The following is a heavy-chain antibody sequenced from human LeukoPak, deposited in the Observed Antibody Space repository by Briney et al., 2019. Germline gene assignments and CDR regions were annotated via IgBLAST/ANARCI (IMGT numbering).Heavy chain of an antibody. J-gene: IGHJ4*02. Sequence: PGGSLRLSCAASRFTFSSEAMNWVRQAPGKGLEWVSSITNDGYKYYTDSVKGRFTISRDNAKSSLYLQLNSLRAEDTAVYYCATDPKAQSYWGQGTLVTVSS. CDR1: RFTFSSEA. CDR2: ITNDGYK. CDR3: ATDPKAQSY. V-gene: IGHV3-21*01.